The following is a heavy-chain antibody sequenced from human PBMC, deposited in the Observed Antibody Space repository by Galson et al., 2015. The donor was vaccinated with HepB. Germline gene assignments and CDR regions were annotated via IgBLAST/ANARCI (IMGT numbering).Heavy chain of an antibody. J-gene: IGHJ6*02. CDR2: IIPIFGTA. V-gene: IGHV1-69*13. D-gene: IGHD4-11*01. CDR1: GGTFSSYA. Sequence: SVKVSCKASGGTFSSYAISWVRQAPGQGLEWMGGIIPIFGTANYAQKFQGRVTITADESTSTAYMELSSLRSEDTAVYYCARAYSNYFIRSRSPDYYYYYGMDVWGQGTTVTVSS. CDR3: ARAYSNYFIRSRSPDYYYYYGMDV.